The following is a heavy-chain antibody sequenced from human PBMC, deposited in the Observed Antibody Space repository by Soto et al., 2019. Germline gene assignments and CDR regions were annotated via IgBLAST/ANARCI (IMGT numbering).Heavy chain of an antibody. J-gene: IGHJ4*02. CDR2: INAGNGNT. D-gene: IGHD5-18*01. CDR3: ARGLNGYLHYFDY. Sequence: GASVKVSCKASGYTFTSYAMHWVRQSPGQRLEWMGWINAGNGNTKYSQKFQGRVTITRDTSASTAYMELSSLRPEDTAVYYCARGLNGYLHYFDYWGQGTPVTVS. V-gene: IGHV1-3*01. CDR1: GYTFTSYA.